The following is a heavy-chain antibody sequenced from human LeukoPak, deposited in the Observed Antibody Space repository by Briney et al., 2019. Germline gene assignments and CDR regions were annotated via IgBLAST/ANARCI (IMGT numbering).Heavy chain of an antibody. CDR2: ISAYNGNT. Sequence: ASVKVSCKASGYTFTSYGISWVRQAPGQGLEWMGWISAYNGNTNYAQKLQGRVTMTTDTSTSTAYMELRSLRSDDTAVYYCARMYYYDSSGYYPGYYFDYWGQGTLVTVSS. CDR3: ARMYYYDSSGYYPGYYFDY. CDR1: GYTFTSYG. D-gene: IGHD3-22*01. J-gene: IGHJ4*02. V-gene: IGHV1-18*01.